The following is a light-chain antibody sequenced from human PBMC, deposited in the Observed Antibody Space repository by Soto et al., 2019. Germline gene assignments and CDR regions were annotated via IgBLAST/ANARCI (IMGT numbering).Light chain of an antibody. CDR2: GAS. J-gene: IGKJ2*01. Sequence: EIVLTQSPGTLSLSPGERATLSCRASQSVSSSYLAWYQQKPGQAPRLLIYGASSRATGIPDSFSGSGSGTDFTLTISRLEPEDFAVYYCQQYGSSPPYTFGQGNKLEIK. CDR1: QSVSSSY. CDR3: QQYGSSPPYT. V-gene: IGKV3-20*01.